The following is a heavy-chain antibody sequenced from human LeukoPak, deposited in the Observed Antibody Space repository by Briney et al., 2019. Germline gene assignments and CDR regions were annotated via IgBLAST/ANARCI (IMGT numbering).Heavy chain of an antibody. V-gene: IGHV3-53*01. Sequence: PGGPLRLSCAASVFTVSIKFMSWVRQAPGKGLEWVSLIYSGGSTYYAVSVKGRFTISRDNSKNTLYLQMNSLRAEDTAVYYCARDAAAQQLVHYFDYWGQGTLVTVSS. CDR1: VFTVSIKF. J-gene: IGHJ4*02. CDR2: IYSGGST. CDR3: ARDAAAQQLVHYFDY. D-gene: IGHD6-13*01.